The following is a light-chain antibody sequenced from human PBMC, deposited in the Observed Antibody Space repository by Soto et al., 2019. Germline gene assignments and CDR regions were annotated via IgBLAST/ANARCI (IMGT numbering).Light chain of an antibody. CDR2: GAS. J-gene: IGKJ5*01. Sequence: ELVMTQSPATLSVSPVAIATLPCRASQSVNSNVAWYQQKPGQAPRLLIYGASSRATVIPYRFSGSGSGTDFTLTISRLEPEDFAVYYCQKYGSSVINCGQGKRRAIK. CDR3: QKYGSSVIN. CDR1: QSVNSN. V-gene: IGKV3-20*01.